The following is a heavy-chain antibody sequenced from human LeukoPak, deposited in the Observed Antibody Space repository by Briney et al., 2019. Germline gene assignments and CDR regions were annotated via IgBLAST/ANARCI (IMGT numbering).Heavy chain of an antibody. CDR1: GFTFSSYA. J-gene: IGHJ4*02. D-gene: IGHD3-3*01. CDR3: AKDTITIFGVASLDY. V-gene: IGHV3-30*02. Sequence: GGSLRLSCAASGFTFSSYAMHWVRQAPGKGLEWVAFIRYDGSNKYCADSVKGRLTISRDNSKNTLYLQMNSLRAEDTAVYYCAKDTITIFGVASLDYWGQGTLVTVSS. CDR2: IRYDGSNK.